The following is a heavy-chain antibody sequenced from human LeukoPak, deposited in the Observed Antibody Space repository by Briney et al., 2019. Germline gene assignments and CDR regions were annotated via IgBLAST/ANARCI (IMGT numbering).Heavy chain of an antibody. J-gene: IGHJ4*02. CDR2: ISLRGLT. V-gene: IGHV4-4*02. CDR3: SRESGPFSPFGF. CDR1: GGSISGTNW. Sequence: PSETLSLTCGVSGGSISGTNWWSWVRQPPGQGLEWIGEISLRGLTNYNPSLRSRLTVSLDESKNQVSLNLTSVTAADTAVYYCSRESGPFSPFGFWGQGTLVSVHS. D-gene: IGHD1-26*01.